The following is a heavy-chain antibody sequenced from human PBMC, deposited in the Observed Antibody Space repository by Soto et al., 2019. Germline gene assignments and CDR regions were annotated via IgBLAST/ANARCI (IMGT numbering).Heavy chain of an antibody. D-gene: IGHD3-22*01. CDR3: ARRLYYDSSGFEGGGMDV. CDR1: GGSISSGGYS. Sequence: PSETLSLTCAVSGGSISSGGYSWSWFRQPPGKGLEWIGYIYHSGSTYYNPSLKSRVTISVDRSKNQFSLKLSSVTAADTAVYYCARRLYYDSSGFEGGGMDVWGQGTTVTVSS. CDR2: IYHSGST. V-gene: IGHV4-30-2*01. J-gene: IGHJ6*02.